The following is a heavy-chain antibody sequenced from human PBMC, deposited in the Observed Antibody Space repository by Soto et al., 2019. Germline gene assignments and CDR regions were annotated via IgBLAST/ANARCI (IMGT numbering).Heavy chain of an antibody. CDR2: IYSGGST. CDR3: ARTCSGGTCSFDY. D-gene: IGHD2-15*01. CDR1: GFTVSSNY. J-gene: IGHJ4*02. Sequence: PGGSLRLSCAASGFTVSSNYMRWVRQAPGKGLEWVSVIYSGGSTYYADSVKGRFTISRDNSENTLYLQMNSLRAEDTAVYYCARTCSGGTCSFDYWGQGTLVTVSS. V-gene: IGHV3-66*01.